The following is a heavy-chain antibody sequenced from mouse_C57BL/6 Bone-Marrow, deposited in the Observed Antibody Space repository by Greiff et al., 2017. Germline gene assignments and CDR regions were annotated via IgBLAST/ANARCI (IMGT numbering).Heavy chain of an antibody. CDR3: ARKIVTTDYYAMDY. Sequence: QVHVKQSGPGLVQPSQSLSITCTVSGFSLTSYGVHWVRQSPGKGLEWLGVIWSGGSTDYNAAFISRLSISKDNSKSQVFFKMNSLQADDTAIYYCARKIVTTDYYAMDYWGQGTSVTVSS. CDR1: GFSLTSYG. D-gene: IGHD2-5*01. CDR2: IWSGGST. V-gene: IGHV2-2*01. J-gene: IGHJ4*01.